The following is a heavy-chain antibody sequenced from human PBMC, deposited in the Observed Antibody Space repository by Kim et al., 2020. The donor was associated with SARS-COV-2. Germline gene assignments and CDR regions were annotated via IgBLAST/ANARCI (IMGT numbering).Heavy chain of an antibody. CDR3: MRDWTDY. J-gene: IGHJ4*02. V-gene: IGHV3-7*01. D-gene: IGHD3-3*01. CDR1: GFTFSDFW. CDR2: IKEDGTEK. Sequence: GGSLRLSCTASGFTFSDFWMTWVRQAPGKGLEWVANIKEDGTEKHYVDSVKGRFTISRDNARNSLYLQMNSLRAEDTAVYYCMRDWTDYLGQGTLVIVSS.